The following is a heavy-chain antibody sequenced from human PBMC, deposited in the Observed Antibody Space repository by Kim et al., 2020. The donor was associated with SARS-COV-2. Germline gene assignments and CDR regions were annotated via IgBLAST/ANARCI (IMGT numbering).Heavy chain of an antibody. CDR1: GGSFSGYY. J-gene: IGHJ4*01. V-gene: IGHV4-34*01. Sequence: SETLSLTCAVYGGSFSGYYWSWIRQPPGKGLEWIGEINHSGSTNYNPSLKSRVTISVDTSKNQFSLKLSSVTAAATAVYYCARDRGIFGVVTAYYFDYWG. D-gene: IGHD3-3*01. CDR3: ARDRGIFGVVTAYYFDY. CDR2: INHSGST.